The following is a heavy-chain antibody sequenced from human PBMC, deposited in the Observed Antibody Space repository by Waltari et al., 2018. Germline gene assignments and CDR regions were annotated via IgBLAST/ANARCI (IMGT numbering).Heavy chain of an antibody. J-gene: IGHJ5*02. Sequence: QVQLHQWGAGLLKPSGTLSLTCAVSGGSFSNYYWSWIRQSPTQGLEWVAFMSYDGSNEYYADSVQGRFTTSRDNSQNTLYLQMNSLKAEDTAVYYCAKDKIHPRIGPLGLFAHWGQGTLVTVSS. CDR2: MSYDGSNE. CDR3: AKDKIHPRIGPLGLFAH. V-gene: IGHV3-30*18. CDR1: GGSFSNYY. D-gene: IGHD1-26*01.